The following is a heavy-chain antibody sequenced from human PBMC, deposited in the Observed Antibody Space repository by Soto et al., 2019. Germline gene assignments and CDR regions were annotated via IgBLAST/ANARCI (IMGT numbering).Heavy chain of an antibody. V-gene: IGHV1-2*04. Sequence: ASVKVSCKASGYTFTGYYMHWVRQAPGQGLEWMGWINPNSGGTNYAQKFQGWVTMTRDTSISTAYMELSRLRSDDTAVYYCARGNNYYGSGSHPPKDYWGQGTLVTVSS. CDR1: GYTFTGYY. J-gene: IGHJ4*02. CDR3: ARGNNYYGSGSHPPKDY. CDR2: INPNSGGT. D-gene: IGHD3-10*01.